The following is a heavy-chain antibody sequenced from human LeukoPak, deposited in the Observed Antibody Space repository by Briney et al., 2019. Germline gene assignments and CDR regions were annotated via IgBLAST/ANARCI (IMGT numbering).Heavy chain of an antibody. CDR3: ARTGRYSNYDFSYHMDV. Sequence: GASVKVSCKASGGSFISYAISWVRQVPGQGLEYLGGGIPNFRRTQYSQKFEGRVTITTDETIASMELRSLTSEDTAVYYCARTGRYSNYDFSYHMDVWGKGTTVIVSS. CDR1: GGSFISYA. CDR2: GIPNFRRT. J-gene: IGHJ6*03. D-gene: IGHD4-11*01. V-gene: IGHV1-69*05.